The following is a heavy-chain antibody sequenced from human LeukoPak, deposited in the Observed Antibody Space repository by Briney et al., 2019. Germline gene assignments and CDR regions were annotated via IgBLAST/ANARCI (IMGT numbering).Heavy chain of an antibody. CDR3: ARAFDPTTVTTWYYGMDV. Sequence: SETLSLTCTVSGGSTSSYYWSWIRQPPGKGLEWIGYIYYSGSTNYNPSLKSRVTISVDTSKNQFSLKLSSVTAADTAVYYCARAFDPTTVTTWYYGMDVWGQGTTVTVSS. V-gene: IGHV4-59*08. CDR2: IYYSGST. D-gene: IGHD4-17*01. CDR1: GGSTSSYY. J-gene: IGHJ6*02.